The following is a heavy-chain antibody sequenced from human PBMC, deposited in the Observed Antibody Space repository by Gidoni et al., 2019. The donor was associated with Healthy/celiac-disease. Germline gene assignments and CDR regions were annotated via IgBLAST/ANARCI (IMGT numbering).Heavy chain of an antibody. V-gene: IGHV3-30*18. Sequence: QVQLVESGGGVVQPGRSLRLSCAASGFTFSSYGMHWVRQAPGKGLEWVAVISYDGSNKYYADSVKGRFTISRDNSKNTLYLQMNSLRAEDTAVYYCAKEALYYDILTGYQVYWGQGTLVTVSS. CDR1: GFTFSSYG. CDR3: AKEALYYDILTGYQVY. CDR2: ISYDGSNK. J-gene: IGHJ4*02. D-gene: IGHD3-9*01.